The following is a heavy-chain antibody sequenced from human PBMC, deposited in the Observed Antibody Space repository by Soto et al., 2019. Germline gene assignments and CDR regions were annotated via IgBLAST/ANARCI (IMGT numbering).Heavy chain of an antibody. D-gene: IGHD6-6*01. CDR1: GGTFSSYA. Sequence: SVKVSCKASGGTFSSYAISWVRQAPGQGLEWMGGIIPIFGTANYAQKFQGRVTITADKSTSTAYMELSSLRSEDTAMYYCASGSSIAARQYYYYYGMDVWGQGATVTVSS. CDR3: ASGSSIAARQYYYYYGMDV. V-gene: IGHV1-69*06. CDR2: IIPIFGTA. J-gene: IGHJ6*02.